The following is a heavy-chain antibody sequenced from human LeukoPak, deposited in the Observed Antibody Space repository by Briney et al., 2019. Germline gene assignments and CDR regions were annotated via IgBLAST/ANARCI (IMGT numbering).Heavy chain of an antibody. CDR2: ISYDGSNK. J-gene: IGHJ4*02. CDR3: ARRRLSASYFYFDY. Sequence: PGGSLRLSCAASGFTFSSYGMHWVRQAPGKGLEWVAVISYDGSNKYYADSVKGRFTISRDNSKNTLYLQMNSLRAEDTAVYYCARRRLSASYFYFDYWGQGTLVTVSS. CDR1: GFTFSSYG. D-gene: IGHD1-26*01. V-gene: IGHV3-30*03.